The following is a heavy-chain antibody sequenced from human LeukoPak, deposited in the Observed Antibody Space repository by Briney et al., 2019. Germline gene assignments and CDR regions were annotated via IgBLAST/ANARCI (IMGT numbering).Heavy chain of an antibody. V-gene: IGHV3-21*01. CDR1: GFTFSSYS. CDR3: ARDRRIAAAGRFDY. Sequence: GGSLRLSCAASGFTFSSYSMNWVRQAPGKGLEWVSSISSSSSYIYYADSVKGRFTISRDNAKNSLYLQMNSLRAEDTAVYYCARDRRIAAAGRFDYWGQGTLVTVSS. CDR2: ISSSSSYI. D-gene: IGHD6-13*01. J-gene: IGHJ4*02.